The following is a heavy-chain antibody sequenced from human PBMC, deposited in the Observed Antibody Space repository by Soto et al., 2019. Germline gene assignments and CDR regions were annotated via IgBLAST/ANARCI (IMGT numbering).Heavy chain of an antibody. CDR1: GGTFSNYA. CDR3: ATPVRQFDFWSGYPPFDY. V-gene: IGHV1-69*01. D-gene: IGHD3-3*01. CDR2: TIPIFGPT. Sequence: VQLVQSGAEVKKPGSSVRVSCKPSGGTFSNYALNWVRQAPGQGLEWMGGTIPIFGPTRYAQKFQGRVTITADEFARTVYMQLSSLRSDDTAVYYCATPVRQFDFWSGYPPFDYWGQGTLVTVSS. J-gene: IGHJ4*02.